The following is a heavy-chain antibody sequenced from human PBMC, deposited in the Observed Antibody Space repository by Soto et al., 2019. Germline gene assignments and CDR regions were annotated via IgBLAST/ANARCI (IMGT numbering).Heavy chain of an antibody. J-gene: IGHJ5*02. CDR3: ARDHCSGGSCYSFSWFDP. V-gene: IGHV4-31*02. Sequence: LCGGSISSGGYYWSWIRQHPGKGLEWIGYIYYSGSTYYNPSLKSRVTISVDTSKNQFSLKLSSVTAADTAVYYCARDHCSGGSCYSFSWFDPWGQGTLVTVSS. D-gene: IGHD2-15*01. CDR2: IYYSGST. CDR1: GGSISSGGYY.